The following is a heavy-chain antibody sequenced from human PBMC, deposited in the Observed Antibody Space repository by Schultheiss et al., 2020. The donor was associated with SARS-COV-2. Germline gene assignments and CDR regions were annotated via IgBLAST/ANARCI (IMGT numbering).Heavy chain of an antibody. Sequence: GGSLRLSCAASGFTFDDYGMSWVRQAPGKGLEWVSALSGTGGSTYYADSVKGRFTISRDNSKNTLSLQMNSLKAEDTAVYYCARALALGVRYFDLWGRGTLVTVSS. CDR2: LSGTGGST. J-gene: IGHJ2*01. CDR3: ARALALGVRYFDL. CDR1: GFTFDDYG. V-gene: IGHV3-23*01. D-gene: IGHD3-3*02.